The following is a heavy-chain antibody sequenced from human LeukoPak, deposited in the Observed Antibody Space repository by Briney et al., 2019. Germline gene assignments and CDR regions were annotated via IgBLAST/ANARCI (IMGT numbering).Heavy chain of an antibody. Sequence: SQTPSLTCTVSGGSITFGSYYWTWIRQPAGKGLEWIGRIYTSGRTFYNPSLKSRVTISMDTSMNQFSLRLNSVTAADTAVYYCARARVIPASFDDWGQGAVVTFSS. J-gene: IGHJ4*02. CDR1: GGSITFGSYY. D-gene: IGHD3-16*02. V-gene: IGHV4-61*02. CDR3: ARARVIPASFDD. CDR2: IYTSGRT.